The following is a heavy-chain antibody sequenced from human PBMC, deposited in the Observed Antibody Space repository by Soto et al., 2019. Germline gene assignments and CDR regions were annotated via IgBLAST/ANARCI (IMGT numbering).Heavy chain of an antibody. D-gene: IGHD3-10*01. CDR3: ASGRDYHGSGSPLNWFDP. CDR1: GGSISSGGYY. CDR2: IYYSGST. J-gene: IGHJ5*02. Sequence: SETLSLTCTVSGGSISSGGYYWSWIRQHPGKGLGWIGYIYYSGSTYYNPSLKSRVTISVDTSKNQFSLKLSSVTAADTAVYYCASGRDYHGSGSPLNWFDPWGQGTLVTVSS. V-gene: IGHV4-31*03.